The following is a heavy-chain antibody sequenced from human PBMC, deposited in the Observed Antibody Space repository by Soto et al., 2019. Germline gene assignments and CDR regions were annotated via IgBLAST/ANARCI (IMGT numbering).Heavy chain of an antibody. CDR1: GGSISSSNW. Sequence: SETLSLTCAVSGGSISSSNWWSWVRQPPGKGLEWIGEIYHSGSTNYNPSLKSRVTISVYKSKNQFSLKLSSVTAADTAVYYCARDPVYSGSYYAFDIWGQGTMVTVSS. D-gene: IGHD1-26*01. CDR2: IYHSGST. CDR3: ARDPVYSGSYYAFDI. J-gene: IGHJ3*02. V-gene: IGHV4-4*02.